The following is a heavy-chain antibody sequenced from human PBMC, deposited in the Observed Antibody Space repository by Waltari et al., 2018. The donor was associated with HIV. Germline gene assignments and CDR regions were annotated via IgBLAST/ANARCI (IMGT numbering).Heavy chain of an antibody. CDR2: INQSGST. D-gene: IGHD3-10*01. CDR3: ARGQTYYGSGSYFEY. Sequence: QAQLQQWGAGLLKPSETLSLTCAVYGGSFSGYFWSWIRQPPGKGLEWIGEINQSGSTNYNPSLKSRLTMSVDTSKNQFSLKLNSVTAADTAVYYCARGQTYYGSGSYFEYWGQGTLVTVSS. J-gene: IGHJ4*02. CDR1: GGSFSGYF. V-gene: IGHV4-34*01.